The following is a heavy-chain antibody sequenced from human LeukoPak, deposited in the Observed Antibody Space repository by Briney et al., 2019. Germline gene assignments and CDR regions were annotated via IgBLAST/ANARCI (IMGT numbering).Heavy chain of an antibody. Sequence: ASVKVSCKASGYTFTGYYMHWVRQAPGQGLEWMGWINPNSSGTNYAQKFQGRVTMTRDTSISTAYMELSRLRSDDTAVYYCARDRVKQLIPNWFDPWGQGTLVTVSS. V-gene: IGHV1-2*02. J-gene: IGHJ5*02. D-gene: IGHD6-6*01. CDR1: GYTFTGYY. CDR2: INPNSSGT. CDR3: ARDRVKQLIPNWFDP.